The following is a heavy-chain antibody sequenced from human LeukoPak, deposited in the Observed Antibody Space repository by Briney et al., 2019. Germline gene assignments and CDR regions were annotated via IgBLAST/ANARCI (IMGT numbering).Heavy chain of an antibody. CDR1: GFTFSSYW. D-gene: IGHD6-13*01. J-gene: IGHJ4*02. CDR3: ASELPSSSWYDY. CDR2: IKKDGSEK. Sequence: GGSPRLSCAASGFTFSSYWMSWVRQAPGKGLEWVANIKKDGSEKYYVASVRGRFTISRDNAKNSLYLQMNSLRAEDTAVYYCASELPSSSWYDYWGQGTLVTVSS. V-gene: IGHV3-7*01.